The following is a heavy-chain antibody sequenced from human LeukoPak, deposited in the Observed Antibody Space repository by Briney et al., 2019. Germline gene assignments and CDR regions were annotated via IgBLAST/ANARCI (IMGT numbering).Heavy chain of an antibody. CDR3: AGFFYDNSGDAFDI. J-gene: IGHJ3*02. CDR1: GGSFTFTSHA. Sequence: AASVKLSCKASGGSFTFTSHAISRVRQAPGQGLQWMGGLIPIYGSANYAQKFQGRVTITSDESTRTVYMELSSLRPEDSAVYYCAGFFYDNSGDAFDIWGQGTMVTVSS. CDR2: LIPIYGSA. V-gene: IGHV1-69*13. D-gene: IGHD3-22*01.